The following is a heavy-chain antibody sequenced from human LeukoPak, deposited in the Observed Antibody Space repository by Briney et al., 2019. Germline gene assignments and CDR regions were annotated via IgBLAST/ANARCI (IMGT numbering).Heavy chain of an antibody. CDR1: GFTFSSYS. V-gene: IGHV3-48*02. J-gene: IGHJ4*01. CDR3: ARVFSDGYNWNDPYYFDY. CDR2: ISSSSSTI. Sequence: GGSLRLSCAASGFTFSSYSMNWVRQAPGKGLEWVSYISSSSSTIYYADSVKGRFTISRDNAKNSLYLQMNSLRDEDTAVYYCARVFSDGYNWNDPYYFDYWGQEPWSPSPQ. D-gene: IGHD1-1*01.